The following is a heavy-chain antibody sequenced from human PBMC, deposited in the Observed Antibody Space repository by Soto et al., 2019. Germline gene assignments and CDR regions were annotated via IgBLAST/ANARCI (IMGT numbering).Heavy chain of an antibody. CDR1: GGSISSSSYY. CDR3: ARHYSSSSHGHSVEYFQH. D-gene: IGHD6-13*01. V-gene: IGHV4-39*01. J-gene: IGHJ1*01. Sequence: SETLSLTCTVSGGSISSSSYYWGWIRQPPGKGLEWIGSIYYRGSTYYNPSLKSRVTISVDTSKNQFSLKLSSVTAADTAVYYCARHYSSSSHGHSVEYFQHWGQGTLVTVSS. CDR2: IYYRGST.